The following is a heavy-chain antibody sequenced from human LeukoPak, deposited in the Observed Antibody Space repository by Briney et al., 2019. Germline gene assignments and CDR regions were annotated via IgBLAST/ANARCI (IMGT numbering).Heavy chain of an antibody. Sequence: LSLTFPFSWGSLNRGGFYPGWDPPPPGEGPGGGGGIYLSGGAYYNPSLKSRVTISVDTSKNQFSLKLSSVTAADTAVYYCARDRSTGGSGSYYNSLVPYGMDVWGQGTTVTVSS. CDR2: IYLSGGA. V-gene: IGHV4-31*03. D-gene: IGHD3-10*01. CDR1: WGSLNRGGFY. CDR3: ARDRSTGGSGSYYNSLVPYGMDV. J-gene: IGHJ6*02.